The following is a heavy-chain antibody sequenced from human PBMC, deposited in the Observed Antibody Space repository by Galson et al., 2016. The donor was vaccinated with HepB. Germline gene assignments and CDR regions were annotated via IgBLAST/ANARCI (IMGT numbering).Heavy chain of an antibody. J-gene: IGHJ4*02. Sequence: SVKVSCKASGYAFTTFAMHWVRQAPGQRLEWMGWINTGSGNTKYSQNLQGRVTFTTDTSANTSYMEMRSLRSEDTAVYYCARSHIDCSSVSCYGIGRYWGQGTLVTVSP. CDR1: GYAFTTFA. CDR2: INTGSGNT. CDR3: ARSHIDCSSVSCYGIGRY. V-gene: IGHV1-3*04. D-gene: IGHD2-2*01.